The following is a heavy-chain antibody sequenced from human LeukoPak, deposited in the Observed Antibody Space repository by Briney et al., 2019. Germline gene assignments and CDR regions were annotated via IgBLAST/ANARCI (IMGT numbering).Heavy chain of an antibody. Sequence: GGSLRLSCAASGFTFSSYWMSWVRQAPGKGLEWVANIKQNGGEKYYVDSVKGRFTISRDNAKNSLYLQMNSLRAEDTAVYYCARQWLGYYFDYWGQGTLVTVSS. J-gene: IGHJ4*02. V-gene: IGHV3-7*01. CDR2: IKQNGGEK. CDR3: ARQWLGYYFDY. D-gene: IGHD6-19*01. CDR1: GFTFSSYW.